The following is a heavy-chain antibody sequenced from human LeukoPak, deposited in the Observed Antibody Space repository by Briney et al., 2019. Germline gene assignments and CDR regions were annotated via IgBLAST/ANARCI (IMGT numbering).Heavy chain of an antibody. D-gene: IGHD6-13*01. CDR3: ARLAAALSNWFDP. J-gene: IGHJ5*01. CDR1: GFTVSSNY. V-gene: IGHV3-66*01. Sequence: GGSLRLSCAASGFTVSSNYMGWVRQAPGKGLEWVSVIYSGGSTYYADSVKGRFTISRDNSKNTLYLQMNSLRAEDTAVYYCARLAAALSNWFDPWGQGTLVTVSS. CDR2: IYSGGST.